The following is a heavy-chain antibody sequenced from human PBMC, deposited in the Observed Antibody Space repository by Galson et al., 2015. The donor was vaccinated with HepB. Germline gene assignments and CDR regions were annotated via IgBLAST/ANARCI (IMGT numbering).Heavy chain of an antibody. Sequence: PALVKPTQTLTLTCGFSGFSLKTTGERVGWVRQPPGKALEWLALIYWDDDERYSPSLKTRLTITKDTSKNQVVLTMTNMDPVDTATYYCVHSIWFGRHYGVNVWGQGTTVTVSS. CDR1: GFSLKTTGER. V-gene: IGHV2-5*02. CDR3: VHSIWFGRHYGVNV. J-gene: IGHJ6*02. D-gene: IGHD3-10*01. CDR2: IYWDDDE.